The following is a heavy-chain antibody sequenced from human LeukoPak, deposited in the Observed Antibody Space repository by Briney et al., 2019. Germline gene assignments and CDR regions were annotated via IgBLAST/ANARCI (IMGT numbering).Heavy chain of an antibody. V-gene: IGHV4-34*01. CDR3: ARGILTGYHFYYYYYMDV. CDR2: INHSGST. CDR1: GGSFSGYY. Sequence: MSSETLSLTRAVYGGSFSGYYWSWIRQPPGKGLEWIGEINHSGSTNYNPSLKSRVTISVDTSKNQFSLKLSSVTAADTAVYYCARGILTGYHFYYYYYMDVWGKGTTVTVSS. J-gene: IGHJ6*03. D-gene: IGHD3-9*01.